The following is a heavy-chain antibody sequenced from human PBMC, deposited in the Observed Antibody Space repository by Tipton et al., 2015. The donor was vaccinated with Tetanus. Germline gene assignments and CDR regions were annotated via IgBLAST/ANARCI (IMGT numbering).Heavy chain of an antibody. CDR1: GDSISSSY. V-gene: IGHV4-4*08. J-gene: IGHJ3*01. D-gene: IGHD2-15*01. CDR2: IYIPESA. Sequence: LRLSCTVSGDSISSSYWSWIRQPPGKGLEWIGYIYIPESAKIYNPSFQSRVAISIDTSKSQLSMKLTSVTAADTAVYYCARAANRSRRRGYDLWGQGKMVIVSS. CDR3: ARAANRSRRRGYDL.